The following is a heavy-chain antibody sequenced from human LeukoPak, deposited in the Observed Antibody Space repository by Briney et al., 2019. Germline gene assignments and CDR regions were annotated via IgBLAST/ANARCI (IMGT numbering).Heavy chain of an antibody. V-gene: IGHV4-61*02. Sequence: SQTLSLTCTVSGGSISSGSYYWSWIRQPAGKGLEWIGRIYTSGSTNYNPSLKSRVTISVDTSKNQFSLKLSSVTAADTAVYYCAREGAPMTTVPERDYWGQGTLVTVSS. D-gene: IGHD4-11*01. CDR2: IYTSGST. J-gene: IGHJ4*02. CDR1: GGSISSGSYY. CDR3: AREGAPMTTVPERDY.